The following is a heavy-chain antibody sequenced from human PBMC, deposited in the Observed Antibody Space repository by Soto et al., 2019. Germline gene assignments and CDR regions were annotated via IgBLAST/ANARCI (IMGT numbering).Heavy chain of an antibody. D-gene: IGHD4-17*01. CDR2: MNPNSGNT. CDR3: ARSTNDYGDRH. Sequence: QVQLVQSGAEVKKPVAAVKVSCKAAGYTFTSYDINWVRQATGQGLEWMGWMNPNSGNTGYAQKFQGRVTMTRNTPISTAYRELSSLRSEYTAVYYCARSTNDYGDRHWGQGTLVTVSS. J-gene: IGHJ4*02. V-gene: IGHV1-8*01. CDR1: GYTFTSYD.